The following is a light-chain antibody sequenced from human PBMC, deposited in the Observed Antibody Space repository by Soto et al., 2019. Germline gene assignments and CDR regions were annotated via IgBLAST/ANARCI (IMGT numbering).Light chain of an antibody. CDR3: GSYTITNALV. V-gene: IGLV2-14*03. CDR2: DVT. Sequence: QSALTQPASVSGSPGQSITISCTGTSSDVGGYNFVSWFQQHPGKAPKVILTDVTNRPSGVSTRFSGSKSGNTASLTISGLQSEDEADYYCGSYTITNALVFGGGTKLTVL. CDR1: SSDVGGYNF. J-gene: IGLJ2*01.